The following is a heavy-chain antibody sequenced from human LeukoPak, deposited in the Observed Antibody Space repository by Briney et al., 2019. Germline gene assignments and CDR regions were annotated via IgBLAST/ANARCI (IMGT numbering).Heavy chain of an antibody. V-gene: IGHV1-2*06. Sequence: ASVKVSCKASGYTFTGYYMHWVRQAPGQGLEWMGRINPNSGGTNYAQKFQGRVTMTRNTSISTAYMELSRLRSDDTAVYYCARAGYYYDSSGYYYNYWGQGTLVTVSS. D-gene: IGHD3-22*01. J-gene: IGHJ4*02. CDR1: GYTFTGYY. CDR3: ARAGYYYDSSGYYYNY. CDR2: INPNSGGT.